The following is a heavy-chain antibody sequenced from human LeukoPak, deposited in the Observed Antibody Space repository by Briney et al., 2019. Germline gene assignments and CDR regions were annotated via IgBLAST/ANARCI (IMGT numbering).Heavy chain of an antibody. V-gene: IGHV3-7*01. CDR1: GFTLSSYW. Sequence: GGSLRLSCAASGFTLSSYWMSWVRQAPGKGLEWVATIQQDGSQKYYVDSVKGRFTISRDNAKNSLYLQMNSLRAEDTAVYYCARESRSVTSEVDFDYWGQGTLVTVSS. D-gene: IGHD4-17*01. CDR2: IQQDGSQK. J-gene: IGHJ4*02. CDR3: ARESRSVTSEVDFDY.